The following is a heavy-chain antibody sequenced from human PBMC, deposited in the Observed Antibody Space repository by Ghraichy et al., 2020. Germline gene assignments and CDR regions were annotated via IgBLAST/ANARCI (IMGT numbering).Heavy chain of an antibody. CDR2: ISFDGTDE. V-gene: IGHV3-30*18. J-gene: IGHJ3*02. CDR1: GFTFSAYG. D-gene: IGHD2-21*02. CDR3: AKDNEAYCGGDCSSPDALDI. Sequence: GGSLRLSCVASGFTFSAYGMHWVRQAPGKGLEWVAIISFDGTDEYYADSVKGRFTISRDNSKNTLYLQMNSLRPEDTAVYYCAKDNEAYCGGDCSSPDALDIWGQGTVVAVSS.